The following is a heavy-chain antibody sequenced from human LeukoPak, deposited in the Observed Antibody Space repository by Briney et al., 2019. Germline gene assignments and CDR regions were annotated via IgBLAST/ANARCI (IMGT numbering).Heavy chain of an antibody. CDR2: LYYSGST. CDR3: ARRSSSWNAFDI. CDR1: GGSISSSSYY. D-gene: IGHD6-6*01. V-gene: IGHV4-39*01. J-gene: IGHJ3*02. Sequence: SETLSLTCTVSGGSISSSSYYWGWIRQSPGKGLEWIGSLYYSGSTYYNPSLKSRVTISVDTSKNQFSLKLGSVTAADTAVYYCARRSSSWNAFDIWGRGTMVTVSS.